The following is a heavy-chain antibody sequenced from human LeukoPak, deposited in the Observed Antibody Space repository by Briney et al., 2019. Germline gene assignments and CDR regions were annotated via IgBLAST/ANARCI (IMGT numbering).Heavy chain of an antibody. D-gene: IGHD6-19*01. CDR1: GFPSSSMA. CDR2: IRYDGSNK. V-gene: IGHV3-30*02. J-gene: IGHJ2*01. CDR3: AKDLAVAAPYWYFDL. Sequence: GGSLDLSGSPSGFPSSSMAIHWFPRAQARGLEWWQFIRYDGSNKYYADSVKGRFTISRDNSKNTLYLQMNSLRAEDTAVYYCAKDLAVAAPYWYFDLWGRGTLVTVSS.